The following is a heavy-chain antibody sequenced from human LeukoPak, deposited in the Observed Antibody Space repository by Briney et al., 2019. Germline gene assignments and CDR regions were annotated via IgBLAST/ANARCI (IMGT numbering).Heavy chain of an antibody. CDR3: ARVPADFWSGYFTD. V-gene: IGHV4-31*03. CDR2: IYYSGST. CDR1: GASISSGGYY. J-gene: IGHJ4*02. D-gene: IGHD3-3*01. Sequence: PSETLSLTCTLSGASISSGGYYCSWIRPHPGKGLEWIGYIYYSGSTYYHPSIKNRLTISVDTSKNQFSLKLSSVTAADTAVYYCARVPADFWSGYFTDWGQGTLVTVSS.